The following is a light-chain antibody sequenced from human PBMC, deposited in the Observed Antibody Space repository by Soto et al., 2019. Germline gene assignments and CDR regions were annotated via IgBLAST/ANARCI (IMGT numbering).Light chain of an antibody. V-gene: IGLV1-47*01. CDR3: AGWDESLSGV. J-gene: IGLJ3*02. Sequence: QLVLSQPPSVSGTPGQTVTISCSGGTSNIGTNYVYWFQQLPGTAPTLLIYQNDQRPSGVPERFSGSKSGTSASLAINGLRPEDEADYYCAGWDESLSGVFGGGTKLTVL. CDR1: TSNIGTNY. CDR2: QND.